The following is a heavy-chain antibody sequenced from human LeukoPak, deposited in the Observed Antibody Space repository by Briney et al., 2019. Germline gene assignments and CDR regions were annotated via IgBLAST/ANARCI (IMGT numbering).Heavy chain of an antibody. Sequence: GGSLSPSGAAPGFTLSGYWMSWVRQAPGKGLGWGANIKQDGSEKYYVDSVKGRFTISRDNAKNSLYLQMNSLRAEDTAVYYCARVFLEWLLYYYYMDVWGKGTTVTVSS. CDR3: ARVFLEWLLYYYYMDV. J-gene: IGHJ6*03. CDR1: GFTLSGYW. CDR2: IKQDGSEK. D-gene: IGHD3-3*01. V-gene: IGHV3-7*01.